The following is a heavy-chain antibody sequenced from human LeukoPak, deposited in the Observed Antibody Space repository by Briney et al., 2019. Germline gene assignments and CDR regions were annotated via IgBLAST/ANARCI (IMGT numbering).Heavy chain of an antibody. Sequence: SETLSLTCAVYGGSFSDYYWSWIRQPPGKGLEWIGEINHSGSTNYNPSLKSRVTISVGTSKNQFSLKLSSVTAADTAVYYCARGAVLLWFGELPPQFDYWGQGTLVTVSS. CDR3: ARGAVLLWFGELPPQFDY. CDR1: GGSFSDYY. D-gene: IGHD3-10*01. CDR2: INHSGST. J-gene: IGHJ4*02. V-gene: IGHV4-34*01.